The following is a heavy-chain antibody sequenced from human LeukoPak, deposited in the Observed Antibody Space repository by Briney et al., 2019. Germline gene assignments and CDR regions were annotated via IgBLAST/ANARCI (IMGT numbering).Heavy chain of an antibody. V-gene: IGHV4-59*01. J-gene: IGHJ4*02. D-gene: IGHD3-10*01. Sequence: PSETLSLTCTVSGGSISSYYWSWIRQPLGKGLEWIGYIYYSGSTNYNPSLKSRVTISVDTSKNQFSLKLSSVTAADTAVYYCARAAVRGVVDYWGQGTLVTVSS. CDR1: GGSISSYY. CDR2: IYYSGST. CDR3: ARAAVRGVVDY.